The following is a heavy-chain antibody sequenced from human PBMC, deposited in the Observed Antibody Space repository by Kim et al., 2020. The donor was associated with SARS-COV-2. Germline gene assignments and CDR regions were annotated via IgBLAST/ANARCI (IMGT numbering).Heavy chain of an antibody. D-gene: IGHD6-13*01. V-gene: IGHV2-5*01. J-gene: IGHJ4*02. CDR3: AHYSSSWYYFDY. Sequence: RYSPSLKSRLTINKDTSKNQVVLTMTNMDPVDTATYYCAHYSSSWYYFDYWGQGTLVTVSS.